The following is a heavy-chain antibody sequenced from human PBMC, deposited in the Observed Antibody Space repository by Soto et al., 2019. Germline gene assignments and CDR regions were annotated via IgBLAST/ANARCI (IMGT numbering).Heavy chain of an antibody. Sequence: ASVKVSCKASGYTFTGYYMHWVRQAPGQGLEWIGWINPNSGGTNYAQKFQGWVTMTRDMSIGTAYMELSRLRSDDTAVYYCAADPLWFGEYHWGQGTLVTVSS. CDR1: GYTFTGYY. CDR2: INPNSGGT. J-gene: IGHJ4*02. V-gene: IGHV1-2*04. D-gene: IGHD3-10*01. CDR3: AADPLWFGEYH.